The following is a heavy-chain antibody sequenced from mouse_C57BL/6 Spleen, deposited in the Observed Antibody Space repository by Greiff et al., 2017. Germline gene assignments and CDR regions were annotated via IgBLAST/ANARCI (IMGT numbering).Heavy chain of an antibody. V-gene: IGHV1-15*01. CDR2: IDPETGGT. Sequence: QVQLQQSGAELVRPGASVTLSCKASGYTFTDYEMHWVKQTPVHGLEWIGAIDPETGGTAYNQKFKGKALLTADKSSSTAYMELRSLTSEDSAVYYCTRYYDSGYFDVWGTGTTVTVSS. D-gene: IGHD2-4*01. CDR3: TRYYDSGYFDV. CDR1: GYTFTDYE. J-gene: IGHJ1*03.